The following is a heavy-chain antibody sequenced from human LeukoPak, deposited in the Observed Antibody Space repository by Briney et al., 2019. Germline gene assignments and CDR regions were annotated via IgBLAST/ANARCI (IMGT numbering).Heavy chain of an antibody. J-gene: IGHJ5*02. CDR3: ARGYGSGGNPP. CDR2: IDTNTGNP. CDR1: GYTFTTYN. Sequence: ASVKVSCKASGYTFTTYNMNWVRQAPGQGLEWMGWIDTNTGNPTYAQGFTGRFVFSLDTSVSTAYLQISSLKAEDTAVYYCARGYGSGGNPPWGQGTLVTVSS. D-gene: IGHD3-10*01. V-gene: IGHV7-4-1*02.